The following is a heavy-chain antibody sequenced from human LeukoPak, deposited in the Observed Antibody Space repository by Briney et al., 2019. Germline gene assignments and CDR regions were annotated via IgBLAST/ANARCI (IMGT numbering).Heavy chain of an antibody. V-gene: IGHV3-53*01. CDR3: AWRGYSYGYLFDY. Sequence: GGSLRLSCAASGLTGSHNYVSWVRQAPGKGLEWVSAIHTSGDTCYADSVKGRFTISRDNSKNTLYLQMNSLRAEDTAVYYCAWRGYSYGYLFDYWGQGTLVTVSS. D-gene: IGHD5-18*01. CDR1: GLTGSHNY. CDR2: IHTSGDT. J-gene: IGHJ4*02.